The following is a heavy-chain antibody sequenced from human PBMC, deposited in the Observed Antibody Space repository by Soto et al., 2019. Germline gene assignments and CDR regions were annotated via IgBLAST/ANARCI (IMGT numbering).Heavy chain of an antibody. CDR3: ARAPDYGDYIGGFDY. D-gene: IGHD4-17*01. J-gene: IGHJ4*02. V-gene: IGHV3-33*01. CDR2: IWYDGSNK. Sequence: GGSLRLSCAASGFTFSSYGMHWVRQAPGKGLEWVAVIWYDGSNKYYADSVKGRFTISRDNSKNTLYLQMNSLRAEDTAVYYCARAPDYGDYIGGFDYWGQGTLVTVSS. CDR1: GFTFSSYG.